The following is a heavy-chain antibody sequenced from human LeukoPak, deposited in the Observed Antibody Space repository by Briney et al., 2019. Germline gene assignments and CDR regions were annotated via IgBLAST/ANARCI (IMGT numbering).Heavy chain of an antibody. CDR1: GFTFSKVW. CDR3: TTDLSELDDSGYYAKYFHH. V-gene: IGHV3-15*01. J-gene: IGHJ1*01. Sequence: GRSLRLSCAASGFTFSKVWMSWVRQAPGKGLEWVGRIKSKTDGGTIDYAAPVKGRFTISRDDSKDTLFLQMNSLKTEDTAVYYCTTDLSELDDSGYYAKYFHHWGQGTLVSVSS. CDR2: IKSKTDGGTI. D-gene: IGHD3-22*01.